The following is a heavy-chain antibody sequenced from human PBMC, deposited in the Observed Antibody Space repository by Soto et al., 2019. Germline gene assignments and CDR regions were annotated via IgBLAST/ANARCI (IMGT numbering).Heavy chain of an antibody. Sequence: GGSLRLSCAASGFTFSSYGMHWVRQAPGKGLEWVAVISYDGSNKYYADSVKGRFTISRDNSKNTLYLQMNSLRAEDTAVYYCAKERLITMIVVAHFGCWGQGTLVTVSS. CDR3: AKERLITMIVVAHFGC. V-gene: IGHV3-30*18. CDR2: ISYDGSNK. D-gene: IGHD3-22*01. CDR1: GFTFSSYG. J-gene: IGHJ4*02.